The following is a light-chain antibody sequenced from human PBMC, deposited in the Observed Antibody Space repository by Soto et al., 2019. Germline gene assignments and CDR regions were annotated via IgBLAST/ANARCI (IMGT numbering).Light chain of an antibody. CDR1: QSISIN. V-gene: IGKV3-15*01. CDR2: GAS. CDR3: QQYDNCPPWT. Sequence: EIVMTQSPATLSVSPGERATLSCRASQSISINLAWYQQRPGQAPRLLIYGASPRATGIPARFSGSGSGTEFTLTISSLQSEDFAIYYCQQYDNCPPWTFGQGTKVEIK. J-gene: IGKJ1*01.